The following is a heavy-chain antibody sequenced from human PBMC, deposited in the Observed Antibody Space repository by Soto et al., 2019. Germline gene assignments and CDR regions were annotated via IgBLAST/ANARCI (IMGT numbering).Heavy chain of an antibody. D-gene: IGHD4-17*01. J-gene: IGHJ4*02. CDR3: ARRDSHGYFRYFDN. CDR2: TNGNLGTG. CDR1: GGTFSSYP. Sequence: QVQLVQSGAEVKRHGSSVKVSCKASGGTFSSYPISWVRQAPGQGLEWMGGTNGNLGTGNYAQKFRGRLTITTEISTTTAYMELSSLTSENTAVYDCARRDSHGYFRYFDNWGQGTLVTVSS. V-gene: IGHV1-69*06.